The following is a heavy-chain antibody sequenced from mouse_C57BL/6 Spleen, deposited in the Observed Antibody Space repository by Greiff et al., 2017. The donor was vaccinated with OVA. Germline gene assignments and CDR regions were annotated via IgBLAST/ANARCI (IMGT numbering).Heavy chain of an antibody. Sequence: EVQLQQSGGGLVQPGESLKPSCESNEYEFPSHDMSWVRKTPEKRLALVAAINSDGGSTYYPDTMERRFIISRDNTKKTLYLQMSSLRSEDTALYYCARQVRGYFDVWGTGTTVTVSS. CDR2: INSDGGST. V-gene: IGHV5-2*01. CDR3: ARQVRGYFDV. J-gene: IGHJ1*03. D-gene: IGHD2-5*01. CDR1: EYEFPSHD.